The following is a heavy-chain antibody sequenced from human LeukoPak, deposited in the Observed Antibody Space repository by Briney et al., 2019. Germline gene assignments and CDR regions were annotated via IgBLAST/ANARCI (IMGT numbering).Heavy chain of an antibody. CDR2: IYYSGST. CDR3: ASHYYDSSGQDY. J-gene: IGHJ4*02. Sequence: PSETLSLTCTVSGGSISSYYWSWIRQPPGKELEWIGYIYYSGSTNYNPSLKSRVTISVDTSKNQFSLKLSSVTAADTAVYYCASHYYDSSGQDYWGQGTLVTVSS. D-gene: IGHD3-22*01. CDR1: GGSISSYY. V-gene: IGHV4-59*01.